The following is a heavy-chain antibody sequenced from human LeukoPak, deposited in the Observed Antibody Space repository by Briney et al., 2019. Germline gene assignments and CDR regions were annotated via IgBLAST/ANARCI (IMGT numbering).Heavy chain of an antibody. CDR1: GFTFSNYW. Sequence: GGSLRLSCAASGFTFSNYWMHWARHAPGKGLVWVSRTNSDGSSTIYADSVKGRFTISRDNAKNTLYLQMNSLRAEDTAVYYCVREYYGAFDHWGQGTLVTVSS. D-gene: IGHD3-16*01. CDR3: VREYYGAFDH. CDR2: TNSDGSST. V-gene: IGHV3-74*01. J-gene: IGHJ4*02.